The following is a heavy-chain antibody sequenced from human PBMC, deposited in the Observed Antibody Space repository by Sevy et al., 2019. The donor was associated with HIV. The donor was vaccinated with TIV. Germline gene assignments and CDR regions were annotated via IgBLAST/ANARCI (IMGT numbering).Heavy chain of an antibody. J-gene: IGHJ4*02. CDR3: ARGGLDSNWFRSFDY. Sequence: GGSLRLSCAVSGLTVDSNYMSWVRQAPGKGLEWVSIIYSGGSTYYADSVKGRFTISTDNSKNTLDLQMNSLRADDTAVYYCARGGLDSNWFRSFDYWGQGTLVTVSS. CDR2: IYSGGST. CDR1: GLTVDSNY. D-gene: IGHD6-13*01. V-gene: IGHV3-53*01.